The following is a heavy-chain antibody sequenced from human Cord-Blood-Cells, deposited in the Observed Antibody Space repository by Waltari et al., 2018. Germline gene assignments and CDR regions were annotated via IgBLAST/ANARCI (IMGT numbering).Heavy chain of an antibody. CDR2: IYYSGST. CDR3: ARKATGVRFDY. J-gene: IGHJ4*02. CDR1: GGSISSSSYY. V-gene: IGHV4-39*01. Sequence: QLQLQESGPGLVKPSETLSLTCTVSGGSISSSSYYWGWIRHPPGKGLEWIGSIYYSGSTYYNPSLKSRVTISVDTSKNQFSLKLSSVTAADTAVYYCARKATGVRFDYWGQGTLVTVSS. D-gene: IGHD7-27*01.